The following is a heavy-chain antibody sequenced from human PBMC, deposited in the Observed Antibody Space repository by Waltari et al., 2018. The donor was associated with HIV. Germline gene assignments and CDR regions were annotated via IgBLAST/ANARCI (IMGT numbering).Heavy chain of an antibody. V-gene: IGHV3-7*01. CDR1: GFTFSTYW. CDR3: ARSSWHDY. D-gene: IGHD6-13*01. CDR2: IKQDGSER. Sequence: EVQLVESGGGLVRPGGSLRLSCAASGFTFSTYWMNWDRQAPGKGWGLVAKIKQDGSERHYVDSVNGRFTISRDNAKNSLYLQMNSLGAEDTAVYYCARSSWHDYWGQGTLVTVSS. J-gene: IGHJ4*02.